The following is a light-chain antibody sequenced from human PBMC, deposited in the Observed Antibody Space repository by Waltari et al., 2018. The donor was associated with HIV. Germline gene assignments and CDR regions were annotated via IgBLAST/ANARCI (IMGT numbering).Light chain of an antibody. CDR3: STWDDKMSGVI. Sequence: QSVLTQPPSTSGTPGQMVTISCSGSLSNIGHHYVSWFQHRPGTAPKLLIYNNNRRPSGLPDRFSGSKSDTSASLAISGLRSEDEADYYCSTWDDKMSGVIFGGGTKLTVL. V-gene: IGLV1-47*01. J-gene: IGLJ2*01. CDR2: NNN. CDR1: LSNIGHHY.